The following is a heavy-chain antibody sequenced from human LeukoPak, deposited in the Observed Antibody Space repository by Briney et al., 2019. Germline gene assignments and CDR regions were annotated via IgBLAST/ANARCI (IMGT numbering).Heavy chain of an antibody. Sequence: GGSLRLSCAVSGFTVSSKYMSWVRQAPGKGLEWVSVIYSGGSTFYADAVKGRFTISRDNSKNTLYLQMNSRRAEATAVYYCAKSENVDTAMVNAFDIWGQGTMVTVSS. D-gene: IGHD5-18*01. CDR2: IYSGGST. CDR1: GFTVSSKY. V-gene: IGHV3-53*01. J-gene: IGHJ3*02. CDR3: AKSENVDTAMVNAFDI.